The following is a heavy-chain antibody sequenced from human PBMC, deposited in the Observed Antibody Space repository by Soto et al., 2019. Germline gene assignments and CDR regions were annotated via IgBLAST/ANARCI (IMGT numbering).Heavy chain of an antibody. V-gene: IGHV3-23*01. D-gene: IGHD3-22*01. CDR2: ITGTDDTT. CDR1: GFTFSSYA. J-gene: IGHJ4*02. Sequence: GGSLRLSCAASGFTFSSYAMNWVRQPPGKGLEWVSSITGTDDTTSYADSVKGRFTISRDNSKNTLYLQMNSLTTDDTAVYYCAKAPWYYYDTSGYSDYWGQGTLVTVSS. CDR3: AKAPWYYYDTSGYSDY.